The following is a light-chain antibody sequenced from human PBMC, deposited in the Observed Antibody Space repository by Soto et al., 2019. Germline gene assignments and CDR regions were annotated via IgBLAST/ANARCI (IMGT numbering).Light chain of an antibody. Sequence: DIPMTQPQYSLSASVGDRVTITSRASQSLSSYLNWYQQKPGNAPMLLFYAASSLQNGVPSRFSGSRSGTDFTLTISSLQPEDFDTYYCQQSYSTPMYTLGQGTKLQIK. CDR3: QQSYSTPMYT. CDR2: AAS. CDR1: QSLSSY. V-gene: IGKV1-39*01. J-gene: IGKJ2*01.